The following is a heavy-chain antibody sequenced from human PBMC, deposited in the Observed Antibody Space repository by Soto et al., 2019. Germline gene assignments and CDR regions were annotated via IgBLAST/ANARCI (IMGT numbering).Heavy chain of an antibody. J-gene: IGHJ5*02. D-gene: IGHD2-8*01. Sequence: SVKVSCKASGGTFSSYTISWVRQAPGQGLEWMGRIIPILGIANYAQKFQGRVTITADKSTSTAYMELSSLRSEDTAVYYCARGYCTNGVCYSFGPWGQGTLVTVSS. CDR1: GGTFSSYT. V-gene: IGHV1-69*02. CDR3: ARGYCTNGVCYSFGP. CDR2: IIPILGIA.